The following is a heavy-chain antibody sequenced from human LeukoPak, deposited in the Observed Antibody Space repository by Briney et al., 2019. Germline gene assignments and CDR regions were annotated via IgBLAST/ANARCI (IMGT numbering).Heavy chain of an antibody. J-gene: IGHJ6*03. CDR3: TRDVRLRHKYYYMDV. V-gene: IGHV3-11*04. Sequence: GGSLRLSCVASGFTFSDYYMSWIRQAPGKGLEWISYITNSGSTTFYADSVKGRFSISRDNANNSLFQQMNSLRAEDTAVYYCTRDVRLRHKYYYMDVWGKGTTVTVSS. CDR2: ITNSGSTT. CDR1: GFTFSDYY. D-gene: IGHD4-17*01.